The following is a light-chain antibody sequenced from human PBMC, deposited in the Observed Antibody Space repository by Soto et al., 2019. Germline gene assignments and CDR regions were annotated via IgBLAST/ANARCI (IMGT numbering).Light chain of an antibody. CDR2: YNN. CDR3: ATWDDSLSGDV. V-gene: IGLV1-47*02. Sequence: QSALTQPPSASGTPGQRVTISCSGRSSNIGSNYVYWYQQLPGTAPKLLIYYNNQRPSGVPDRFSGSKSGTSASLAISGLRSEDEADYYCATWDDSLSGDVFGTGTKVTVL. J-gene: IGLJ1*01. CDR1: SSNIGSNY.